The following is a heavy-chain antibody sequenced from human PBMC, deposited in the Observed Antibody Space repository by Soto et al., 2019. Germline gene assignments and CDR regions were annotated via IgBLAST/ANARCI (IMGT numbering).Heavy chain of an antibody. Sequence: SLRLSCVASGFTLRRYDTNWVRHAPGKGLEWVAGISIDGSNVTYADSVKGRFTISRDNAKNTLYLQTNSLRREDAAVYYCVKDITGPPVHLWGQGTLVTVSS. CDR1: GFTLRRYD. J-gene: IGHJ1*01. CDR2: ISIDGSNV. V-gene: IGHV3-30*18. CDR3: VKDITGPPVHL. D-gene: IGHD1-20*01.